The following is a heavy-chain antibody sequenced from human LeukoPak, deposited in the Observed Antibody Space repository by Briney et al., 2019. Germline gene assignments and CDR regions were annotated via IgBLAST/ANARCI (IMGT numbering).Heavy chain of an antibody. CDR3: ARLGGSHSPHGY. CDR1: GGSISNY. D-gene: IGHD1-26*01. Sequence: SETLSLTCTVSGGSISNYWSWVRQPPGKGLEWIGYISYSGNTNYNPSLKSRVTISLDTSKNQFSLNLTSVTAADTAVYYCARLGGSHSPHGYWGQGTLVTVSS. V-gene: IGHV4-59*08. CDR2: ISYSGNT. J-gene: IGHJ4*02.